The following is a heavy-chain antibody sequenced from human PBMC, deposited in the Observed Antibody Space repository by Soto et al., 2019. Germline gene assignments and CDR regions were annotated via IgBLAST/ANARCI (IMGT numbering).Heavy chain of an antibody. Sequence: ASVMVSWKNCGCTFTGYYLHWVRQDHGRGLEWLGWINPNGGTKNSAQRFKDRVTMTRDTSISTAYMELSRLRSEATAVYYCAREEMTTVPTNWSDAWGQGTLVTVSS. V-gene: IGHV1-2*02. CDR1: GCTFTGYY. CDR3: AREEMTTVPTNWSDA. CDR2: INPNGGTK. J-gene: IGHJ5*02. D-gene: IGHD4-17*01.